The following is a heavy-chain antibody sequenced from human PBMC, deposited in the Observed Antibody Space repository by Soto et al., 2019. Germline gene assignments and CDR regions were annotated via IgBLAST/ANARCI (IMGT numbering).Heavy chain of an antibody. Sequence: EVQLVESGGGLVQPGRSLRLSCAASGFTFSSYWLSWVRQAPGKGLEWVADIKQDGSERYYVASVMGRFTISRDNAKNPLYLQMNSLRVEDTAVYYCAREGVYGLGVWGQGTTVTVSS. CDR2: IKQDGSER. J-gene: IGHJ6*02. V-gene: IGHV3-7*01. D-gene: IGHD3-16*01. CDR1: GFTFSSYW. CDR3: AREGVYGLGV.